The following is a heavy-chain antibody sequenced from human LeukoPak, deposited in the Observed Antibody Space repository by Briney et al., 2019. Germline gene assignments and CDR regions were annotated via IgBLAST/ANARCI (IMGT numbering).Heavy chain of an antibody. D-gene: IGHD3-3*02. V-gene: IGHV3-53*01. CDR1: GFTASTYY. Sequence: GGSLRLSRAASGFTASTYYMNWVRQAPGKGLEWVSIIYSGGTTYYADSVKGRFTISRDTSKNTLSLQMNSLRAEDTAVYFCARVGDHFHWNLDLWGRGALVTVSS. CDR2: IYSGGTT. CDR3: ARVGDHFHWNLDL. J-gene: IGHJ2*01.